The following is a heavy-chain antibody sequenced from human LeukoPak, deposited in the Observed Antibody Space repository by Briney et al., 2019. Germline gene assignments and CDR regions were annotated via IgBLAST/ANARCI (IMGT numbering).Heavy chain of an antibody. CDR1: GGSISSSNW. D-gene: IGHD3-10*01. CDR2: IYHSGST. J-gene: IGHJ6*03. Sequence: SETLSLTCAASGGSISSSNWWSWVRQPPGAGLEWIGEIYHSGSTNFNPSLKSRVTISVDTSKNQFSLKLSSVTAADTAVYYCARAPYGSATNNYYMDVWGKGTTVTVSS. CDR3: ARAPYGSATNNYYMDV. V-gene: IGHV4-4*02.